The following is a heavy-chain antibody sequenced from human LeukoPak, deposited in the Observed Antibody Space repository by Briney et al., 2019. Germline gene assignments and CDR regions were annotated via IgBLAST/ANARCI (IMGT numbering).Heavy chain of an antibody. CDR1: GFTFSSYS. CDR3: ARDLAGRLWGHDYYYGMDV. Sequence: GGSLRLSCTASGFTFSSYSMNWVRQGPGKGLEWVSYISSSISTIYYADSVKGRFTISRDNAKNSLYLQMYSLRDADAAVYYCARDLAGRLWGHDYYYGMDVWGQGTTVTVSS. V-gene: IGHV3-48*02. D-gene: IGHD6-19*01. CDR2: ISSSISTI. J-gene: IGHJ6*02.